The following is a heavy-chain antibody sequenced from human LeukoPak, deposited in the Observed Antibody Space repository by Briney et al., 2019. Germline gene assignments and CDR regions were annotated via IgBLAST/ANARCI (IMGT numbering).Heavy chain of an antibody. Sequence: PGRSLRLSCAASGFTFSSYGMHWVRQAPGKGLEWVAVISYDGSNKYYADSVKGRFTISRDNSKSTLYLQMNSLRAEDTAVYYCARVRGIWFGELSTDYYGMDVWGQGTTVTVPS. V-gene: IGHV3-30*03. D-gene: IGHD3-10*01. CDR1: GFTFSSYG. CDR2: ISYDGSNK. J-gene: IGHJ6*02. CDR3: ARVRGIWFGELSTDYYGMDV.